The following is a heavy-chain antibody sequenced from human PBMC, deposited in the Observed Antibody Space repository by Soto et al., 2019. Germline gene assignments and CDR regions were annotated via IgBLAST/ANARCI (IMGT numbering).Heavy chain of an antibody. CDR1: GYTFTSYG. Sequence: ASVKVSCKASGYTFTSYGISWVRQAPGQGLEWLGWISAYNDNTNYAQKLQGRVTLTTDTSTSTAYMELRNLRSDDTAVYFCAREGYYYGSGSYSPPHLCGKGVWGQGTTVTVSS. V-gene: IGHV1-18*01. CDR3: AREGYYYGSGSYSPPHLCGKGV. CDR2: ISAYNDNT. D-gene: IGHD3-10*01. J-gene: IGHJ6*02.